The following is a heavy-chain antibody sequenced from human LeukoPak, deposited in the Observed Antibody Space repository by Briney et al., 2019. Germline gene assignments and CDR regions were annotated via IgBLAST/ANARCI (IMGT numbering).Heavy chain of an antibody. J-gene: IGHJ4*02. V-gene: IGHV3-7*04. CDR1: GFSFSDSW. CDR3: ERVRYGNYFDY. D-gene: IGHD3-16*02. CDR2: IKPDGTEK. Sequence: GGSLRLSCAASGFSFSDSWMSWLRQPRGKGLEWVVNIKPDGTEKYYVDSLKGRFTVSRDNTKNSLYLQMSSLRDDDTAVYYCERVRYGNYFDYWGQGTLVTVSS.